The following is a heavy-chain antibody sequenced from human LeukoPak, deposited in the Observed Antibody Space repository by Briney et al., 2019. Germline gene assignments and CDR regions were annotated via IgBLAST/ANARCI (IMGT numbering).Heavy chain of an antibody. Sequence: GASVKVSCKASGYTFTGYYMHWVRQAPGQGLEWMGWINPNSGGTNYAQKFQGRVTMTRDTSISTAYMELSRLRSDDTAVYYCARGGEATIGYYYYMDVWGKGTTVTVSS. CDR3: ARGGEATIGYYYYMDV. CDR2: INPNSGGT. D-gene: IGHD5-12*01. V-gene: IGHV1-2*02. CDR1: GYTFTGYY. J-gene: IGHJ6*03.